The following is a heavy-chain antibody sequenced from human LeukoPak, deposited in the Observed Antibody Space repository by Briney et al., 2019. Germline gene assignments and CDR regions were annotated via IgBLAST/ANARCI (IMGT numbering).Heavy chain of an antibody. Sequence: GGSLRLSCAASGFTFSSYWMSWVRQAPGKGLEWVANIKQDGSEKYYVDSVKGRFTISRDNAKNSLYLQMNSLRAEDTAVYYCARRLKSGYVPHNDYWGQGTLVTVSS. J-gene: IGHJ4*02. CDR3: ARRLKSGYVPHNDY. CDR2: IKQDGSEK. V-gene: IGHV3-7*01. CDR1: GFTFSSYW. D-gene: IGHD3-10*02.